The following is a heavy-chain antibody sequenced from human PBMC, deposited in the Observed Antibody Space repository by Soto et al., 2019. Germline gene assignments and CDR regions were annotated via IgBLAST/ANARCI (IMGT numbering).Heavy chain of an antibody. J-gene: IGHJ4*02. CDR1: GFSFNTYA. Sequence: GVSLRLSCAASGFSFNTYAMSGVRQAPGKGLEWVTAISGRDDSTYYASSVKGRFTISRDNSRNTLYLQMNSLRAEDTAVYYCAKDRLSGSYHRKFDCWGQGTLVNVSS. CDR2: ISGRDDST. CDR3: AKDRLSGSYHRKFDC. V-gene: IGHV3-23*01. D-gene: IGHD1-26*01.